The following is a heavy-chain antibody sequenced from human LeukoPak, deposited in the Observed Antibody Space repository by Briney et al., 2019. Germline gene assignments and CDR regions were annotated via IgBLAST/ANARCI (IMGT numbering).Heavy chain of an antibody. D-gene: IGHD3-22*01. J-gene: IGHJ4*02. CDR1: GYTFTSYY. V-gene: IGHV1-24*01. CDR2: FDPEDGET. CDR3: ATVDSYYYDSSGSDY. Sequence: ASVKVSCKASGYTFTSYYMHWVRQAPGKGLEWMGGFDPEDGETIYAQKFQGRVTMTEDTSTDTAYMELSSLRSEDTAVYYCATVDSYYYDSSGSDYWGQGTLVTVSS.